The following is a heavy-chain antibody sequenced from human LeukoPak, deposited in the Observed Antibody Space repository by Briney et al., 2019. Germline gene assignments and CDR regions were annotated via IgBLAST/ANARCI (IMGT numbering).Heavy chain of an antibody. D-gene: IGHD5-18*01. J-gene: IGHJ5*02. CDR3: ARVTHTELSTWFDP. Sequence: ASVKVSCKASGYTFISYDINWVRQAPGQGLEWMGWMNPNRDSTGYSQKFQGRVTITADESTTTAYMELSSLRSEDTAVYYCARVTHTELSTWFDPWGQGTLVTVSS. CDR1: GYTFISYD. V-gene: IGHV1-8*01. CDR2: MNPNRDST.